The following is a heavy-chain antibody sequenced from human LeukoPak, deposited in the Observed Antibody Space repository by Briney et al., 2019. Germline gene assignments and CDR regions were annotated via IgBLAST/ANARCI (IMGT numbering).Heavy chain of an antibody. J-gene: IGHJ4*02. D-gene: IGHD5-12*01. V-gene: IGHV3-23*01. CDR1: GFTFSSYA. Sequence: GGSLRLSCAASGFTFSSYAMSWVRQAPGEGLEWVSSISNSGGRTFYRDSVEGRFTIYRDNSKITLYLQMNTLRAEDTAVYYCATSYNGYESKPDYWGQGPLVTVSS. CDR3: ATSYNGYESKPDY. CDR2: ISNSGGRT.